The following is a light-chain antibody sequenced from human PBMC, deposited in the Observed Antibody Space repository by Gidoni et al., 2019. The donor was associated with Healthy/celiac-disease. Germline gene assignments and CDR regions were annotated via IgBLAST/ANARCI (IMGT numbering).Light chain of an antibody. CDR3: QQYNNWPSWT. CDR1: QSVSSN. Sequence: IVMTQSPPTLSVSPGETATLSCRASQSVSSNSAWYQQIPGQAPRHLIYGPSTRATGIPARFSGSGSGTEFTLTISSLQSEDFAFDYCQQYNNWPSWTFGQGTKVEIK. V-gene: IGKV3-15*01. J-gene: IGKJ1*01. CDR2: GPS.